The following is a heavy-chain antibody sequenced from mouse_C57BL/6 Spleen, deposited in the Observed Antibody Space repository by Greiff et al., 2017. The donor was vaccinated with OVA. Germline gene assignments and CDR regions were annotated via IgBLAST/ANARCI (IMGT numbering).Heavy chain of an antibody. V-gene: IGHV1-54*01. J-gene: IGHJ2*01. CDR2: INPGSGGT. CDR1: GYAFTNYL. CDR3: ARSRTTAYFDY. D-gene: IGHD1-2*01. Sequence: VKLQQSGAELVRPGTSVKVSCKASGYAFTNYLIEWVKQRPGQGLEWIGVINPGSGGTNYNEKFKGKATLTADKSSSTAYMQLSSLTSEDSAVYFCARSRTTAYFDYWGQGTTLTVSS.